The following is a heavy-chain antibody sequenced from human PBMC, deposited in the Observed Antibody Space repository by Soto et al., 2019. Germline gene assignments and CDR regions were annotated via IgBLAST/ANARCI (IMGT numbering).Heavy chain of an antibody. Sequence: SETLSLTCTVSGGSISSYYWSWIRQPPGKGLEWIGYIYYSGSTNYNPSLKSRVTISVDTSKNQFSLKLSSVTAADTAVYYWARANSGSYLIDYWGQGTLVTVSS. D-gene: IGHD1-26*01. CDR2: IYYSGST. CDR3: ARANSGSYLIDY. CDR1: GGSISSYY. J-gene: IGHJ4*02. V-gene: IGHV4-59*01.